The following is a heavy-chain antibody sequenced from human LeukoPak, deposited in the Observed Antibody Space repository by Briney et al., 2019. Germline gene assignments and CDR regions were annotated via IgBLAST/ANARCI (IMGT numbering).Heavy chain of an antibody. J-gene: IGHJ6*03. CDR2: VSPPGGGT. V-gene: IGHV3-23*01. CDR1: GFTFSKHG. D-gene: IGHD5-12*01. CDR3: AKEDSGYDYYYYYYYMDV. Sequence: GGSLRLSCGASGFTFSKHGMNWVRQAPGKGLEWLSGVSPPGGGTYYADSVKGRFTISRDDSKNTLSLQMNSLRAEDTAVYYCAKEDSGYDYYYYYYYMDVWGKGTTVTVSS.